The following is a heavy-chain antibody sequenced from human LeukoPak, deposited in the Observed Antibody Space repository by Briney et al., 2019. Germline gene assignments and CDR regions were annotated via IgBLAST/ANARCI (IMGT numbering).Heavy chain of an antibody. CDR1: GFTFSNYW. Sequence: PGGSLRLSCAASGFTFSNYWMHWVRQVPGKGLLWVSYINTDGSGTIYTDSVKGRFTISRDNAKNTLYLQMNSLKTEDTAVYYCTREAQRSGSYYNGGDYWGQGTLVTVSS. J-gene: IGHJ4*02. CDR2: INTDGSGT. V-gene: IGHV3-74*01. D-gene: IGHD3-10*01. CDR3: TREAQRSGSYYNGGDY.